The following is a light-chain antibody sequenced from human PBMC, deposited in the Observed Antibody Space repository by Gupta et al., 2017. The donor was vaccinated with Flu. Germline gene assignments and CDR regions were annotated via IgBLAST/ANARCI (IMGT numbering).Light chain of an antibody. CDR2: ANK. CDR1: SSNIGTAYD. CDR3: QSYDTSLSGVV. J-gene: IGLJ2*01. V-gene: IGLV1-40*01. Sequence: QSVLTQPPAVSGAPAQGVTISCTGSSSNIGTAYDVHWYQQLPGTALKLLIYANKKRPSGVPDRFSGSKSVTSASLSITGLEPEDEADYYCQSYDTSLSGVVFGGGTKLTVL.